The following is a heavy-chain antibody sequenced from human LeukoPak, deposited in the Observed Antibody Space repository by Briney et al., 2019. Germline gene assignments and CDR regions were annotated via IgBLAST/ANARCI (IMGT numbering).Heavy chain of an antibody. CDR2: KYYSGST. CDR3: ARGRSYGFDFDS. D-gene: IGHD5-18*01. Sequence: SETLSLTCDVSGVSINTCCYYWTWIRLPPAKGLEWIGYKYYSGSTRYNSSLRSRLTISLDTSKNQFSLRLTSVTAADTAVYYCARGRSYGFDFDSWGPGTLVIVSS. V-gene: IGHV4-61*01. J-gene: IGHJ4*02. CDR1: GVSINTCCYY.